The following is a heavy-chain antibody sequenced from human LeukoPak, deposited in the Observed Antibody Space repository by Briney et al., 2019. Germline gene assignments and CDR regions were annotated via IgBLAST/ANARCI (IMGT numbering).Heavy chain of an antibody. CDR2: IITNTGNP. CDR3: ARRVRGVMEGEVRHYFDL. CDR1: GYTFITYA. Sequence: ASVKVSCKASGYTFITYAMNWVRQAPGQGLEWMGWIITNTGNPTYAQGFAGRFVFSLDTSVSTAYLQISSLKAEDTAVYYCARRVRGVMEGEVRHYFDLWGQGTLVTVSS. J-gene: IGHJ4*02. D-gene: IGHD3-10*01. V-gene: IGHV7-4-1*02.